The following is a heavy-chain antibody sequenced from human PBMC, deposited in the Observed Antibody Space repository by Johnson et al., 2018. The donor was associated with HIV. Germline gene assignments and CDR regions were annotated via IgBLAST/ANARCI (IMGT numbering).Heavy chain of an antibody. Sequence: VQLVESGGGVVQPGKSLRLSCAASGFTFSSYAMHWVRQAPGKGLEWVSAISGSGGNTYYADSVKGRFTISRDNSENTLYLQMNSLRAEDTAVYYCAKDKGIAAAATDDAFDIWGQGTMVTVSS. CDR2: ISGSGGNT. J-gene: IGHJ3*02. V-gene: IGHV3-23*04. D-gene: IGHD6-13*01. CDR3: AKDKGIAAAATDDAFDI. CDR1: GFTFSSYA.